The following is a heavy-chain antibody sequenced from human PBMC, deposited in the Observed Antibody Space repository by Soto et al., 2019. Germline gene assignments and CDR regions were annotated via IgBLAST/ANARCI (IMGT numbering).Heavy chain of an antibody. CDR2: ISSSGSDI. CDR1: GFTFSSYS. CDR3: ARDDIAAADNDYFYYYGMDV. Sequence: EVQLVESGGGLVKPGGSLRLSCAASGFTFSSYSMNWVRQAPGKGLEWVSSISSSGSDIYYAGSVKGRFTISRDNAKNSLYVQMNSLRAEDTAVYYCARDDIAAADNDYFYYYGMDVWGQGTTVTVSS. V-gene: IGHV3-21*01. J-gene: IGHJ6*02. D-gene: IGHD6-13*01.